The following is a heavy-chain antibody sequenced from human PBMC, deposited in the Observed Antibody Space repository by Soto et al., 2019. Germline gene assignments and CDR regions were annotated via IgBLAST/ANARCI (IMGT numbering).Heavy chain of an antibody. D-gene: IGHD3-3*01. CDR3: ARGTLHITIFGVVMAHYCYYYGMDV. CDR1: GGTFSSSA. CDR2: IIPIFGTA. V-gene: IGHV1-69*06. J-gene: IGHJ6*02. Sequence: QVPLVQSGAEVKKPGSSVKVSCKASGGTFSSSAISWVRQAPAQGLEWMGGIIPIFGTANYAQKFQGRVTITADKSTSTAYMELSSLGSEDKGVYYCARGTLHITIFGVVMAHYCYYYGMDVWGQGTTVTVSS.